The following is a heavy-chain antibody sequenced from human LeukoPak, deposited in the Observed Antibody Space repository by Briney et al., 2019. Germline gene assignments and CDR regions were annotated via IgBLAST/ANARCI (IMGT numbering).Heavy chain of an antibody. V-gene: IGHV4-39*01. CDR2: IYYSGST. D-gene: IGHD6-19*01. J-gene: IGHJ4*02. Sequence: PSETLSLTCTVSGGSISSSSYYWGWIRQPPGKGLEWIGSIYYSGSTYYNPSLKSRVTISVDTSKNQFSLKLSSVTAADTAVYYCARQSLRNSSGWTWGQGTLVTVSS. CDR3: ARQSLRNSSGWT. CDR1: GGSISSSSYY.